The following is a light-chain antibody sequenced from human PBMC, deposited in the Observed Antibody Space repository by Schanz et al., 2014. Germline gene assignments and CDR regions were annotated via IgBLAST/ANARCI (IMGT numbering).Light chain of an antibody. CDR2: EVS. V-gene: IGLV2-14*01. CDR3: SSYTSSTLGV. Sequence: QSALTQPRSVSGSPGQSVTISCTGTSSDVGGYDYVSWYQQHPGKAPKLMIYEVSNRPSGVSNRFSGSKSGNTASLTISGLQAEDEADYYCSSYTSSTLGVFGGGTKLTVL. CDR1: SSDVGGYDY. J-gene: IGLJ3*02.